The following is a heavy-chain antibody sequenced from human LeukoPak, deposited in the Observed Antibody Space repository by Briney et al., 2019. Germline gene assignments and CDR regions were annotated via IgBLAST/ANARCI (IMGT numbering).Heavy chain of an antibody. D-gene: IGHD1-26*01. Sequence: PGGSLRLSCAASGFTFSSYSMNWVRQAPGKGLEWVSSISSSSSYIYYADSVKGRFTISRDNAKNSLYLQMNSLRAEDTAVYYCARDMNPYSGSYYGWAFDIWGQGTMVTVSS. J-gene: IGHJ3*02. CDR2: ISSSSSYI. CDR3: ARDMNPYSGSYYGWAFDI. CDR1: GFTFSSYS. V-gene: IGHV3-21*01.